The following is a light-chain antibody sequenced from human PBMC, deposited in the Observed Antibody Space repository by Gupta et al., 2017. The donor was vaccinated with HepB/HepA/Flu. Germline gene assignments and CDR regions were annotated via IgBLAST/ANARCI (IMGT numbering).Light chain of an antibody. J-gene: IGLJ3*02. CDR3: QSYDSSLSGSGV. V-gene: IGLV1-40*01. CDR2: GNS. Sequence: QSVLTQPPSVSGAPGQRVPISCTGSSSNIGAGYDVHWYQQLPGTAPKLLIYGNSNRPSGVPDRFSGSKSGTSASLAITGLQAEDEADYYCQSYDSSLSGSGVFGGVTKLTVL. CDR1: SSNIGAGYD.